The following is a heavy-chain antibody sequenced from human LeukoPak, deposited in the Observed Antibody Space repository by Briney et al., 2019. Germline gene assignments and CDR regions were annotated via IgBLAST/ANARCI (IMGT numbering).Heavy chain of an antibody. V-gene: IGHV3-23*01. CDR2: ISGSGGST. Sequence: PGGSLRLSCAASGFTLSNYAMSWVRQAPGKGLEWVSTISGSGGSTYYADSVKGRFTFSRDNSKNTLYLQMNSLKTEDTAVYYCTTDGVGGYFDWLSIDYWGQGTLVTVSS. CDR3: TTDGVGGYFDWLSIDY. D-gene: IGHD3-9*01. J-gene: IGHJ4*02. CDR1: GFTLSNYA.